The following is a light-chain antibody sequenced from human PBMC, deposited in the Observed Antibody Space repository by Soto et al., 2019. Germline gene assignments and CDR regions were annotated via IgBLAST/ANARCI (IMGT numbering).Light chain of an antibody. CDR1: QSISSS. Sequence: DIQMTKSPSSLSASVGARVTITCRPSQSISSSLNWHQQKPGKAPKLLIYTASSLQSGVPSRFSGSGSGTDFTLTISSLQPEDFATYYCQQSYRTPNTFGQGTKLEIK. J-gene: IGKJ2*01. CDR2: TAS. CDR3: QQSYRTPNT. V-gene: IGKV1-39*01.